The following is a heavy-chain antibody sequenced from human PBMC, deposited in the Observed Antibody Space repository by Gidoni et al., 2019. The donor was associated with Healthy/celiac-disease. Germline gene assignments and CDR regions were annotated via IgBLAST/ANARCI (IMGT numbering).Heavy chain of an antibody. CDR1: GYSISSGYY. V-gene: IGHV4-38-2*02. CDR3: AREEDSYGFDY. CDR2: IYHSGSP. D-gene: IGHD5-18*01. Sequence: QVQLQESGPGLVKPSETLSLTCTVPGYSISSGYYWGWIRPPPGTWLEWIWIIYHSGSPYYNPSLKRQVTISVDTSKNQFSLKLSSVTAADTAVYYCAREEDSYGFDYWGQGTLVTVSS. J-gene: IGHJ4*02.